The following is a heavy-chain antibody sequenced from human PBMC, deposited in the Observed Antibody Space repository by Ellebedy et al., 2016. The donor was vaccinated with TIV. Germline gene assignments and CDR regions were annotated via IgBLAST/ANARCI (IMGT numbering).Heavy chain of an antibody. CDR3: ARDASQSGRNWFDS. CDR2: INPDNLNT. CDR1: GYSFSNYA. Sequence: AASVKVSCKTSGYSFSNYAMHWVRQAPGQRPEWMGWINPDNLNTKYSQKFLGRVTISKDTSANTVYMDLSSLRSEDTAVYFCARDASQSGRNWFDSWGQGTLVTVSS. V-gene: IGHV1-3*01. J-gene: IGHJ5*01. D-gene: IGHD3-3*01.